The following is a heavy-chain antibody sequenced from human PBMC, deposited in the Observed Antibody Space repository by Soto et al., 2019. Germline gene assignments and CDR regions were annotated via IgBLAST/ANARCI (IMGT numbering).Heavy chain of an antibody. J-gene: IGHJ5*02. Sequence: GGSLRLSCAASGFTFSSYAMSWVRQAPGKGLEWVSAISGSGGSTYYADSVKGRFTISRDNSKNTLYLQMNSLRAEDTAVYYCAKDPLWARYYYDSSAKVDWFDPWGQGTLVTDSS. V-gene: IGHV3-23*01. CDR3: AKDPLWARYYYDSSAKVDWFDP. D-gene: IGHD3-22*01. CDR2: ISGSGGST. CDR1: GFTFSSYA.